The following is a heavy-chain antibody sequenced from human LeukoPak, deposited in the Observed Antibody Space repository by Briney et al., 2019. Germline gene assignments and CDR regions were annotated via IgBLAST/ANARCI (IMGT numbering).Heavy chain of an antibody. V-gene: IGHV4-39*07. CDR2: IFYSGST. D-gene: IGHD3-3*01. Sequence: SETLSLTCTVSGGSISTSSYYWGWVRQPPGKGLEWIGNIFYSGSTYYSPSLKSRVTISLDTSRNQFSLKLSSVTAADTAVYYCARSLRFLEWLLFDYWGQGTLVTVSS. CDR3: ARSLRFLEWLLFDY. J-gene: IGHJ4*02. CDR1: GGSISTSSYY.